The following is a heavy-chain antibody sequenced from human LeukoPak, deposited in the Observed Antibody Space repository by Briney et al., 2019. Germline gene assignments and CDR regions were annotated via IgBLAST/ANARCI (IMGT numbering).Heavy chain of an antibody. D-gene: IGHD4-17*01. V-gene: IGHV3-33*05. Sequence: QPGGSLRLSCAASGLTFSSYGMHWVRQAPHKGLEWVAFIPYDGSNEYYADSVKGRFTISRDNAKNSLYLQMKSLRAEDTAVYYCAREVGGDYGEAFDIWGQGTMVTVSS. CDR1: GLTFSSYG. CDR3: AREVGGDYGEAFDI. CDR2: IPYDGSNE. J-gene: IGHJ3*02.